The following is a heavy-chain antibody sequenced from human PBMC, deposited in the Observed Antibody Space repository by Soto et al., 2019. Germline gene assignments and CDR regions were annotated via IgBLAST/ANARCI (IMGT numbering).Heavy chain of an antibody. J-gene: IGHJ4*02. CDR1: GFTFSSYG. CDR2: ISYDGSNK. D-gene: IGHD3-3*01. V-gene: IGHV3-30*18. Sequence: GGSLRLSCAASGFTFSSYGMHWVRQAPGKGLEWVAVISYDGSNKYYADSVKGRFTISRDNSKNTLYLQMNSLRAEDTAVYYCAKDRFLEWLLDYWGPGTLVTVSS. CDR3: AKDRFLEWLLDY.